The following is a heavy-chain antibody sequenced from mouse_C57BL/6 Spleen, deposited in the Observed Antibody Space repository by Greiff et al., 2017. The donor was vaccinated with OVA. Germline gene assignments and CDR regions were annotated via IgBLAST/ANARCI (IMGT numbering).Heavy chain of an antibody. CDR2: ISSGGDYI. Sequence: EVQVVESGEGLVKPGGSLKLSCAASGFTFSSYAMSWVRQTPEKRLEWVAYISSGGDYIYYADTVKGRFTISRDNARNTLYLQMSSLKSEDTAMYYCTRCQSSLYAMDYWGQGTSVTVSS. V-gene: IGHV5-9-1*02. CDR3: TRCQSSLYAMDY. CDR1: GFTFSSYA. D-gene: IGHD1-1*01. J-gene: IGHJ4*01.